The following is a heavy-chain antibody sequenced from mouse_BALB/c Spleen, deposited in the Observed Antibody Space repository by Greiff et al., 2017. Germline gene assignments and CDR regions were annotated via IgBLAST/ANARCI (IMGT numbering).Heavy chain of an antibody. CDR2: ISNGGGST. V-gene: IGHV5-12-2*01. CDR3: ARHRDYRYDWYFDV. J-gene: IGHJ1*01. D-gene: IGHD2-14*01. Sequence: DVMLVESGGGLVQPGGSLKLSCAASGFTFSSYTMSWVRQTPEKRLEWVAYISNGGGSTYYPDTVKGRFTISRDNAKNTLYLQMSSLKSEDTAMYYCARHRDYRYDWYFDVWGAGTTVTVSS. CDR1: GFTFSSYT.